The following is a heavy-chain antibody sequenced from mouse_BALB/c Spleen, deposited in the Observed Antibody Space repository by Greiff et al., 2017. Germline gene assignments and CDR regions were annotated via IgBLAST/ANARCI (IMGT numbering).Heavy chain of an antibody. CDR2: IYPSDSYT. CDR1: GYTFTSYW. J-gene: IGHJ2*01. CDR3: TRPGRVFDY. Sequence: QVQLKQPGAELVRPGASVKLSCKASGYTFTSYWINWVKQRPGQGLEWIGNIYPSDSYTNYNQKFKDKATLTVDKSSSTAYMQLSSPTSEDSAVYYCTRPGRVFDYWGQGTTLKVSS. D-gene: IGHD4-1*01. V-gene: IGHV1-69*02.